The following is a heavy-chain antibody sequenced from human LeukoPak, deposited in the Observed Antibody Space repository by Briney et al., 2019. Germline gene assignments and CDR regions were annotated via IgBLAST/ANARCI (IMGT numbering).Heavy chain of an antibody. CDR3: TRASGFWGSYRYRATDY. V-gene: IGHV3-49*03. Sequence: GGSLRLSCTASGFTFGDYAMSWFRQAPGEGLEWVGFIRSKAYGGTTEYAASVKGRFTISRDDSKSIAYLQMNSLKTEDTAVYYCTRASGFWGSYRYRATDYWGQGTLVTVSS. CDR2: IRSKAYGGTT. D-gene: IGHD3-16*02. J-gene: IGHJ4*02. CDR1: GFTFGDYA.